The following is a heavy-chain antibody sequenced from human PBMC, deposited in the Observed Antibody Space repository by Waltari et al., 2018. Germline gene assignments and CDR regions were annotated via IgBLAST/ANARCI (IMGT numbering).Heavy chain of an antibody. CDR3: VRQVNGLDV. V-gene: IGHV1-8*02. Sequence: QVQLVQSGAEAKKPWASVKVSCKAAGYTLTSYDVNWVRPAPGQGLEWLGWMNPDSGTSGYARKFQGRVTLTRTTSKRTAYMELSSLRSDDTAVYYCVRQVNGLDVWGQGTTVTV. D-gene: IGHD2-8*01. J-gene: IGHJ6*02. CDR2: MNPDSGTS. CDR1: GYTLTSYD.